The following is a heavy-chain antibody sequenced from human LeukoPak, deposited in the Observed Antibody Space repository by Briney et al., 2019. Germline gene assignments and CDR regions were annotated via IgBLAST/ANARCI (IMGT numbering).Heavy chain of an antibody. CDR1: GGSVSSGSYY. D-gene: IGHD1-26*01. V-gene: IGHV4-61*01. J-gene: IGHJ4*02. Sequence: PSETLSLTCTVSGGSVSSGSYYWSWLRQPPGKGLEWIGYTYYSGSTNYNPSLKSRVTISVDASKNQFSLKLSSVTAADTAVYYCAREVGATDYFDYWGQGTLVTVSS. CDR2: TYYSGST. CDR3: AREVGATDYFDY.